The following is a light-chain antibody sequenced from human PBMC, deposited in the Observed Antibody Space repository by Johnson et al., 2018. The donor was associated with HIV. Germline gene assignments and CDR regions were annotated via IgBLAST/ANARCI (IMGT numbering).Light chain of an antibody. CDR2: DNN. Sequence: SVLTQPPSVSAAPGQKVTISCSGSSSNIGNNYVSWYQQLPGTAPKLLIYDNNKRPSGIPDRFSGSKSGTSATLGITGLQTGDEADYYCATWDSSLSVYVFGSGTKVTVL. CDR3: ATWDSSLSVYV. J-gene: IGLJ1*01. V-gene: IGLV1-51*01. CDR1: SSNIGNNY.